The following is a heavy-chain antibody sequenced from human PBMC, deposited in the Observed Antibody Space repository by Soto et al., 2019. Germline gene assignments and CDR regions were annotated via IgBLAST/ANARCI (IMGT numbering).Heavy chain of an antibody. CDR1: GGSISSSSYY. CDR2: IYYSGST. D-gene: IGHD6-13*01. J-gene: IGHJ3*02. CDR3: ARQKGGVAAAGAFDI. Sequence: SETLSLTCTVSGGSISSSSYYWGWIRQPPGKGLEWIGSIYYSGSTYYNPSLKSRVTISVDTSKNQFSLKRSSVTAADTAVYYCARQKGGVAAAGAFDIWGQGTMVTVSS. V-gene: IGHV4-39*01.